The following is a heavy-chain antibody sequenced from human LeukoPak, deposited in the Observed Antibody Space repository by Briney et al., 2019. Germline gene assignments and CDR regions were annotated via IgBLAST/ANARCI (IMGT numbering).Heavy chain of an antibody. CDR3: ARDAPRLRSLTHFDY. CDR2: ISSSSSYI. V-gene: IGHV3-21*01. CDR1: GFTFSSYS. Sequence: GGSLRLSCAASGFTFSSYSMNWVRQAPGKGLEWVSSISSSSSYIYYADSVKGRFTISRDNAKNSLYLQMNSLRAEDTAVYYCARDAPRLRSLTHFDYWGQGTLVTVSS. D-gene: IGHD4-17*01. J-gene: IGHJ4*02.